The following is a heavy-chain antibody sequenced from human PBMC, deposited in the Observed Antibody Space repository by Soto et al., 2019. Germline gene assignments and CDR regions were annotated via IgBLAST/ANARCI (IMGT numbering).Heavy chain of an antibody. V-gene: IGHV3-23*01. Sequence: GGSLRLSCAASGFTFSSYAMSWVRQAPGKGLEWVSAISGSGGSTYYADSVKGRFTISRDNSKNTLYLQMNSLRAEDTAVYYCAKDYGCSSTSCYIRYYYYYMDVWGQGTMVTVSS. CDR2: ISGSGGST. J-gene: IGHJ6*03. CDR1: GFTFSSYA. D-gene: IGHD2-2*02. CDR3: AKDYGCSSTSCYIRYYYYYMDV.